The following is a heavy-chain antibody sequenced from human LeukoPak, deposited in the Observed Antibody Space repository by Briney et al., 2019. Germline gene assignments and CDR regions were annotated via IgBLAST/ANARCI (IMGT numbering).Heavy chain of an antibody. CDR1: GFTFRSYG. Sequence: GGSLRLSCAASGFTFRSYGMHWVRQAPGKGLEWVAFIRYDGSNKYYADSVKGRFTISRDNSKNTLYLQMNSLRAEDTAVYYCAKDRIYSNYVFDYWGQGTLVTVSS. V-gene: IGHV3-30*02. CDR2: IRYDGSNK. D-gene: IGHD4-11*01. CDR3: AKDRIYSNYVFDY. J-gene: IGHJ4*02.